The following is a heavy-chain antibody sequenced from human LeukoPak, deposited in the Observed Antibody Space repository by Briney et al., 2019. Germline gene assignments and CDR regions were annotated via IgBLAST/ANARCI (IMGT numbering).Heavy chain of an antibody. J-gene: IGHJ3*02. CDR1: GFTFSGYG. V-gene: IGHV3-30*03. CDR3: ARDLFRRPYDAFDI. D-gene: IGHD2/OR15-2a*01. CDR2: ISYDGSNK. Sequence: PGRSLRLSCAASGFTFSGYGMHWVRQAPGKGLEWVAVISYDGSNKYYADSVKGRFTISRDNAKNSLYLQMNSLRAEDTAVYYCARDLFRRPYDAFDIWGQGTMVTVSS.